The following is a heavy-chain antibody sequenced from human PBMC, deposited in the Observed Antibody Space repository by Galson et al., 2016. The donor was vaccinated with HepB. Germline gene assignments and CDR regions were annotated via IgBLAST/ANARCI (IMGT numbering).Heavy chain of an antibody. Sequence: SVKVSCKASGGTFSSYAISWVRQAPGQGLEWMGGIIPIFGTANYAQEFQGRVTITADESTSTVYMELSSLRSEDTAVYYCARAREYSSSPEYYYYGMDVWGQGTTVTVSS. CDR1: GGTFSSYA. V-gene: IGHV1-69*13. CDR2: IIPIFGTA. CDR3: ARAREYSSSPEYYYYGMDV. J-gene: IGHJ6*02. D-gene: IGHD6-6*01.